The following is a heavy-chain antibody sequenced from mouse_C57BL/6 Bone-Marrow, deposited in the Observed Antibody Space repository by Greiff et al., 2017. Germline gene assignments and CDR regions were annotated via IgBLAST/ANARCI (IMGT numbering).Heavy chain of an antibody. Sequence: EVMLVESEGGLVQPGSSMKLSCTASGFTFSDYYMAWVRQVPEKGLEWVANINYDGSSTYYLDSLKSRFIISRDNAKNILYLQMSSLKSEDTATYYCARDTGYYVWYFDVWGTGTTVTVSS. CDR2: INYDGSST. CDR1: GFTFSDYY. V-gene: IGHV5-16*01. CDR3: ARDTGYYVWYFDV. J-gene: IGHJ1*03. D-gene: IGHD2-3*01.